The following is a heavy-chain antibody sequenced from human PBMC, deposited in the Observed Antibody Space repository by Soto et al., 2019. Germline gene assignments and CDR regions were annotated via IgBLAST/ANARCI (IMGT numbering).Heavy chain of an antibody. V-gene: IGHV4-34*01. CDR2: INHSGST. Sequence: QVQLQQWGAGLLKPSETLSLTCAVYGGSFSGYYWSWIRQPPGKGLEWIGEINHSGSTNYNPSLHSRVTISVDTSKHQFSLKLSSVTAADTAVNYCARARIITMVRGGGNWFVHWGPVTLVTVSS. CDR1: GGSFSGYY. J-gene: IGHJ5*02. CDR3: ARARIITMVRGGGNWFVH. D-gene: IGHD3-10*01.